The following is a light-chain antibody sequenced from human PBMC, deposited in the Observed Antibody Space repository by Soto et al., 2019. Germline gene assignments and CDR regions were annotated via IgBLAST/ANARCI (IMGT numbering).Light chain of an antibody. J-gene: IGKJ1*01. V-gene: IGKV3-15*01. CDR1: QSVRNN. CDR3: QQYNNWPR. CDR2: AVS. Sequence: EIVMTQSPVTLSVSPGEGATLLCRASQSVRNNLAWYQQKPGLAPRLLIYAVSTRATGVPARFSGNGSETEFTLTISGLQSDDFALYYGQQYNNWPRFGQGTKVDIK.